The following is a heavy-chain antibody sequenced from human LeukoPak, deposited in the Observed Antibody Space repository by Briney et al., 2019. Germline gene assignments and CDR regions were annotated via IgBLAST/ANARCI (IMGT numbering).Heavy chain of an antibody. CDR1: AFTYSNYW. Sequence: GGSLRLSCAASAFTYSNYWMSWVRQAPGKGLEWVANIKEDGSEINYVDSVKGRFTISRDNAKNSLYLQMNSLRVDDTAVYYCARDRGYSTFDYWGQGTLVTVSS. D-gene: IGHD4-23*01. J-gene: IGHJ4*02. CDR2: IKEDGSEI. CDR3: ARDRGYSTFDY. V-gene: IGHV3-7*01.